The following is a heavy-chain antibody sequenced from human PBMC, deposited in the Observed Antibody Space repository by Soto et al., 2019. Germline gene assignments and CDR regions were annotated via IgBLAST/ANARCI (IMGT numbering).Heavy chain of an antibody. Sequence: PGGSLRLSCAASGFTFSSYSMNWVRQAPGKGLEWVSYISSSSSTIYYADSVKGRFTISRDNAKNSLYLQMNSLRAEDTAVYYCARDVGPVVAVDPSFDYWGQGTLVPVSS. CDR1: GFTFSSYS. J-gene: IGHJ4*02. CDR2: ISSSSSTI. V-gene: IGHV3-48*01. D-gene: IGHD2-15*01. CDR3: ARDVGPVVAVDPSFDY.